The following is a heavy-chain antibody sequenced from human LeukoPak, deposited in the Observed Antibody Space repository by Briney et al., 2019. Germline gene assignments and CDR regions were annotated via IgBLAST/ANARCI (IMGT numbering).Heavy chain of an antibody. D-gene: IGHD2-2*01. CDR1: GGSFSGYY. CDR2: INHSGST. CDR3: ARERTSCSGWFDP. J-gene: IGHJ5*02. V-gene: IGHV4-34*01. Sequence: SETPSLTCAVYGGSFSGYYWSWIRQPPGKGLEWIGEINHSGSTNYNPSLKSRVTISVDTSKNQFSLKLSSVTAADTAVYYCARERTSCSGWFDPWGQGTLVTVSS.